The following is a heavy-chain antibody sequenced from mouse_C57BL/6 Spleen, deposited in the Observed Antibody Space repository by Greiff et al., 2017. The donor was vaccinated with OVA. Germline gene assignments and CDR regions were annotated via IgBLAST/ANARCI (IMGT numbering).Heavy chain of an antibody. Sequence: EVNVVESGGGLVQPGGSLKLSCAASGFTFSDYYMYWVRQTPEKRLEWVAYISNGGGSTYYPDTVKGRFTISRDNAKNTLYLQMSRLKSEDTAMYYCARQGHLSPDYAMDYWGQGTSVTVSS. CDR1: GFTFSDYY. J-gene: IGHJ4*01. D-gene: IGHD3-2*02. CDR2: ISNGGGST. V-gene: IGHV5-12*01. CDR3: ARQGHLSPDYAMDY.